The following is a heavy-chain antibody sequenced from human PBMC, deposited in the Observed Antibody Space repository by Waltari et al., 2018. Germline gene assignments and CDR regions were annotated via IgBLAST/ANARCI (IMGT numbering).Heavy chain of an antibody. CDR2: IQRSGRT. Sequence: QMQLQESGPGLVKPSGPLSVTCTVSGDSMSSGDWWSWVRQSPEKGLEWIGQIQRSGRTHYNPSFESRVTISMDSSNNQFSLKVTSTTAADTAVYYCARDRGRGIYLDSWGRGTLVTVSP. CDR3: ARDRGRGIYLDS. D-gene: IGHD2-15*01. V-gene: IGHV4-4*02. CDR1: GDSMSSGDW. J-gene: IGHJ4*02.